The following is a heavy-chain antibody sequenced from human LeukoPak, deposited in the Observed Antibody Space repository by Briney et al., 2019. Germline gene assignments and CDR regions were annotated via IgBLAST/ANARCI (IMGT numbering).Heavy chain of an antibody. CDR3: ARGIPVAGFDY. CDR2: TYYRSAWYT. J-gene: IGHJ4*02. D-gene: IGHD6-19*01. CDR1: GDSVSIDSAT. V-gene: IGHV6-1*01. Sequence: RSQTLSLTCDISGDSVSIDSATWNWIRQSPSTGLEWLGRTYYRSAWYTDYAASVQSRITIKPDTSTNQFSLQLYSLTPEDTAVYYCARGIPVAGFDYWGQGTLVTVSS.